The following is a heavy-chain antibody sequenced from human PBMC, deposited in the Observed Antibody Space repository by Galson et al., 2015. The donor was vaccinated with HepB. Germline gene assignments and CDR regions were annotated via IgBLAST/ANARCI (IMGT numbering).Heavy chain of an antibody. V-gene: IGHV4-34*01. J-gene: IGHJ3*02. CDR2: INHSGST. CDR3: ARGKRNSSGYYSAAVGAFDI. CDR1: GGSFSGYY. D-gene: IGHD3-22*01. Sequence: SETLSLTCAVYGGSFSGYYWSWIRQPPGKGLEWIGEINHSGSTNYNPSLKSRVTISVDTSKNQFSLKLSSVTAADTAVYYCARGKRNSSGYYSAAVGAFDIWGQGTMVTVSS.